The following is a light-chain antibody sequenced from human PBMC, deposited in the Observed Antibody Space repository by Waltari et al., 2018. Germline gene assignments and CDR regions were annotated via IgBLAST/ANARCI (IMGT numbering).Light chain of an antibody. J-gene: IGKJ3*01. CDR2: WAS. Sequence: DIAMTQSPDSLSVSLGERATINCKSGQNLLYSSNNKNYLAWYQQKPGQPPKLLISWASTRKSGVPDRFSGSGSETDFTLTISNLQAEDVAVYYCQQYYTFPPTFGPGTKVDFK. CDR3: QQYYTFPPT. CDR1: QNLLYSSNNKNY. V-gene: IGKV4-1*01.